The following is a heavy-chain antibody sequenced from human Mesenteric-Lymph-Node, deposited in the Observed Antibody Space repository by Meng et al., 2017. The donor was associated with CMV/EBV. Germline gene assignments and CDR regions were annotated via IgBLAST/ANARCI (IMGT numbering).Heavy chain of an antibody. V-gene: IGHV3-48*03. Sequence: GESLKISCVASGFTFRSYELNWVRQAPGKGLEWLSHINPGGTTTYYADSVKGRFTISRDDSKSSLYLQMSSLRADDTAVYYCAKELPASCERFDYWGQGTLVTVSS. D-gene: IGHD2-15*01. CDR2: INPGGTTT. CDR1: GFTFRSYE. J-gene: IGHJ4*02. CDR3: AKELPASCERFDY.